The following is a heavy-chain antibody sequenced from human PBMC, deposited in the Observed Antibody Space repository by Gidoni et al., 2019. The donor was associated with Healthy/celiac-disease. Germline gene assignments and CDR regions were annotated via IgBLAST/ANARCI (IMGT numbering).Heavy chain of an antibody. Sequence: QVLLVQSGAEVKKPGSSVKVSCKASGGTFSSSALSWVRLAPGQGLEWMGGIIPIFGTANDAQKFQGRVTITADESTSTAYMELSSLRSEDTAVYYCARAGGCSGGSCAGYYYYMDVWGKGTTVTVSS. CDR3: ARAGGCSGGSCAGYYYYMDV. D-gene: IGHD2-15*01. CDR1: GGTFSSSA. CDR2: IIPIFGTA. V-gene: IGHV1-69*01. J-gene: IGHJ6*03.